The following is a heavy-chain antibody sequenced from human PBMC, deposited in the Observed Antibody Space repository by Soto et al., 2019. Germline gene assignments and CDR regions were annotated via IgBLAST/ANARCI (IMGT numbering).Heavy chain of an antibody. D-gene: IGHD3-10*01. Sequence: EVQLSGSGGGLVQPGGSLRLSCAASGFTFSSYAMSWVRQAPGKGLEWVSAICGSSTSTYYADSVKGRFTISRDNSKNTLYLQMNSLRAEDTAVYYCAKDPSSGFAMENYFDYWGQGTLVTVSS. J-gene: IGHJ4*02. CDR2: ICGSSTST. CDR1: GFTFSSYA. CDR3: AKDPSSGFAMENYFDY. V-gene: IGHV3-23*01.